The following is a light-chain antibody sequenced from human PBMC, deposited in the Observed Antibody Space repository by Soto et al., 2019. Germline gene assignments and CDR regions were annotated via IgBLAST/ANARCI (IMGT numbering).Light chain of an antibody. V-gene: IGKV3-15*01. J-gene: IGKJ1*01. CDR3: QEYNNWPLT. Sequence: EPVMTPSPATLSVSPGERSTLSCRASQSVNSNLAWYQQKPGQAPRLLIYGASTRATGIPARFSGSGSETEFTLTISSLQSEDFAVYYCQEYNNWPLTFGQGTKVDIK. CDR1: QSVNSN. CDR2: GAS.